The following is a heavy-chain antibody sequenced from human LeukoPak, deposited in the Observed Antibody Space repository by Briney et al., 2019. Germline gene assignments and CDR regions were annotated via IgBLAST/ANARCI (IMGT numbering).Heavy chain of an antibody. D-gene: IGHD3-10*01. CDR1: GYIFSDYG. CDR2: ISAYKGNT. J-gene: IGHJ6*03. V-gene: IGHV1-18*01. Sequence: ASVKVSCKASGYIFSDYGINWVRQAPGQGLEWMGWISAYKGNTDYAQKVQGRVTMTTDTSTSTAYMELRSLKSDDTAVYYCARGPRGKQLLDYYFYYVDVWGEGTTVTVSS. CDR3: ARGPRGKQLLDYYFYYVDV.